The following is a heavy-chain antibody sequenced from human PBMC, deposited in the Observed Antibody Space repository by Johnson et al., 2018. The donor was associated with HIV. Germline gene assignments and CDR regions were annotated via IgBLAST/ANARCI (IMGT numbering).Heavy chain of an antibody. CDR3: ARDAKVGYGDAFDI. Sequence: VQLVESGGGVVQPGRSLRLSCAASGFTFSSYAMHWVRQAPGKGLEWVSRINSDGSSTNYADSVKGRFTISRDNAKNTLYLQMNSLRAEDTAVFYCARDAKVGYGDAFDIWGQGTMVTVSS. CDR1: GFTFSSYA. D-gene: IGHD5-12*01. V-gene: IGHV3-74*01. J-gene: IGHJ3*02. CDR2: INSDGSST.